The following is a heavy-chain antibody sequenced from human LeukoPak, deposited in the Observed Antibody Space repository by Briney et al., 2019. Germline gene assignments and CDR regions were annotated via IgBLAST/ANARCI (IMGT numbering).Heavy chain of an antibody. D-gene: IGHD3-9*01. CDR3: ARSDSGDFDWLLPSYYYYGMDV. Sequence: GASVKVSCKASGYIFTSYYMHGVRQAPGQGLEGVGIINPSGGSTSYARRFRGGVTTTRDTSTSKVYMELRSLRSKDLPVYYCARSDSGDFDWLLPSYYYYGMDVWGQGTTVTVSS. CDR1: GYIFTSYY. V-gene: IGHV1-46*01. J-gene: IGHJ6*02. CDR2: INPSGGST.